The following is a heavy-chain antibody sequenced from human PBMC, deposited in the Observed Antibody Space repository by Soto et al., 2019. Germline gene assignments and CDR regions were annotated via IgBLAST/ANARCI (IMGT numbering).Heavy chain of an antibody. V-gene: IGHV4-59*01. J-gene: IGHJ6*03. Sequence: SETLSLTCTVPGGSISSYYWSWIRQPPGKGLEWIGYIYYSGSTNYNPSLKSRVTISVDTSKNQFSLKLSSVTAADTAVYYCARAAAYYYYYMDVWGKGTTVTVSS. CDR1: GGSISSYY. CDR2: IYYSGST. D-gene: IGHD2-2*01. CDR3: ARAAAYYYYYMDV.